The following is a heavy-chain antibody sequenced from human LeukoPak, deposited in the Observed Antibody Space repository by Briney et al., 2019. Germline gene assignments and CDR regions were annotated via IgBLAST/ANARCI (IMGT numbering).Heavy chain of an antibody. CDR2: ILEDGSDK. J-gene: IGHJ5*02. CDR3: ARAWVSGAPYPLDL. D-gene: IGHD1-26*01. CDR1: GFTLNTYA. V-gene: IGHV3-30*01. Sequence: GGSLRLSCAASGFTLNTYAMHWVRQSPGKGLEWVADILEDGSDKEHADSVKGRFIITRDDSKNTIYLQMNSLRPEDTAIYYCARAWVSGAPYPLDLWGQGTLVTV.